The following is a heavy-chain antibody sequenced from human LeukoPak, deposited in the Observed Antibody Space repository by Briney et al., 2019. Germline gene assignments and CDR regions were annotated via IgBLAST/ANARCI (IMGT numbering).Heavy chain of an antibody. J-gene: IGHJ5*02. Sequence: ASVKVSCKASGYTLTRYGISWVRQAPGLGLEWMGWISAYYGDTEYAQKFQGRVTMTTETSTNTAYMELRSLRSDDTAVYYCARRLDDYGDYVGWFDPWGQGTLVTVSS. CDR3: ARRLDDYGDYVGWFDP. CDR1: GYTLTRYG. CDR2: ISAYYGDT. V-gene: IGHV1-18*01. D-gene: IGHD4-17*01.